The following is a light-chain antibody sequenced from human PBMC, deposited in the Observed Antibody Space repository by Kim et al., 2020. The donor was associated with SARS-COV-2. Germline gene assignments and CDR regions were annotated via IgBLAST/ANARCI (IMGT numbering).Light chain of an antibody. J-gene: IGKJ5*01. V-gene: IGKV1-12*02. CDR1: QNIGRW. CDR3: QQANSFPFS. Sequence: ASVGDRVPITCRASQNIGRWLAWYQQKPGKAPNLLIYAASSLRSGVPSRFSGGGSGTDFTLTISSLQPEDFATYYCQQANSFPFSFAPGTRLEIK. CDR2: AAS.